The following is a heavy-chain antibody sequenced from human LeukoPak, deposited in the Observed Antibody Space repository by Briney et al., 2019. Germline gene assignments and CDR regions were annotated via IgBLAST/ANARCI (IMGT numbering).Heavy chain of an antibody. J-gene: IGHJ3*02. Sequence: ASVKVSCKASGGTFSSYAIIWVRQAPGQGLEWMGRIIPILGIANYAQKFQGRVTITADKSTSTAYMELSSLRSEDTAVYYCARVLRWDAFDIWGQGTMVTVSS. CDR3: ARVLRWDAFDI. CDR1: GGTFSSYA. D-gene: IGHD5-24*01. CDR2: IIPILGIA. V-gene: IGHV1-69*04.